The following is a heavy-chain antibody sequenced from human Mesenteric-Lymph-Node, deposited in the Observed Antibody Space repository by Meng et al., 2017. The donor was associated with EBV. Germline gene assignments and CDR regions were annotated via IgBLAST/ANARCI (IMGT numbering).Heavy chain of an antibody. CDR1: GFTFTAYG. CDR3: ARAYNSGYLMGWLDP. D-gene: IGHD3-22*01. J-gene: IGHJ5*02. V-gene: IGHV1-18*01. Sequence: GAEGRNPGASVNCSCRHYGFTFTAYGITWVRKAPGQGLECMGWIRGYNGDTKYARNFQGRVTMTTDTSTSTAYMELRSLRSDDTAVYYCARAYNSGYLMGWLDPWGQGTLVTVSS. CDR2: IRGYNGDT.